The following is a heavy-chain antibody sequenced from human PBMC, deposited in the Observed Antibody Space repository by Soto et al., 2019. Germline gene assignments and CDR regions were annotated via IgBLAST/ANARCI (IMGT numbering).Heavy chain of an antibody. CDR3: AREVIVPAAADAFDI. CDR1: GGSISSDNYL. J-gene: IGHJ3*02. V-gene: IGHV4-31*03. Sequence: PSETLSLTCSVSGGSISSDNYLWSWIRQHPGKGLEWIGYIYYSGSAYCNPSLKSRLTISVDTSKNQFSLNLSSVTAADTAVYYCAREVIVPAAADAFDIWGQGTMVTVSS. CDR2: IYYSGSA. D-gene: IGHD2-2*01.